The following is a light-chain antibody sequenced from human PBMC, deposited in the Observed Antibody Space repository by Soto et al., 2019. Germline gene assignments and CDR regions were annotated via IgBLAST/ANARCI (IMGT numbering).Light chain of an antibody. J-gene: IGKJ4*01. CDR3: QQLNSYPQVT. CDR1: QDINIY. V-gene: IGKV1-9*01. CDR2: ASS. Sequence: DIQLTQSPSFLSASVGDRVTITCRASQDINIYLAWYQQKPGKGPKLLIYASSTLQSGVPSRFRGSGSGTEFTLPITSLQPEDFATYYCQQLNSYPQVTFGGGTKVGIK.